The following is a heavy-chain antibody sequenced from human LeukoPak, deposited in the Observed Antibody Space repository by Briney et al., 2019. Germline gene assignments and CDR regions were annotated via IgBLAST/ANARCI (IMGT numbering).Heavy chain of an antibody. Sequence: GGSLRLSCAASGFTFSTYGMSWVRQAPGKGLEWVSAISGSGGSTYYADSVKGRCTISRENSKNTLYLQMNSLRAEDTAVYYCAKDTNYSSRKQGGYYFDYWGQGTLVTVSS. J-gene: IGHJ4*02. CDR1: GFTFSTYG. V-gene: IGHV3-23*01. CDR2: ISGSGGST. D-gene: IGHD6-13*01. CDR3: AKDTNYSSRKQGGYYFDY.